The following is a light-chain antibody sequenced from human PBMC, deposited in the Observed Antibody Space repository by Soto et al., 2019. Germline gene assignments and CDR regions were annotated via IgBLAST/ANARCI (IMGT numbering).Light chain of an antibody. CDR2: TAS. CDR1: QRGLYSYNNKNY. Sequence: DSVMTQSPDSVAFSMGERDTVNWKSSQRGLYSYNNKNYLNWYQQKPGIAPNLLIYTASTLQSGVPSRFSGSGSGTDFTLPISSLQPEDFATYYCILDYNYPLTFGGGT. CDR3: ILDYNYPLT. V-gene: IGKV4-1*01. J-gene: IGKJ4*01.